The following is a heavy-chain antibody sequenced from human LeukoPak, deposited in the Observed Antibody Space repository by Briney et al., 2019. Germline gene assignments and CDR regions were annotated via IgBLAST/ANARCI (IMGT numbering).Heavy chain of an antibody. D-gene: IGHD3-22*01. CDR2: INPNSGGT. Sequence: GAPVKVSCKASGYTFSDYYMHWVRQAPGQGLEWMGWINPNSGGTNYAQKFQGRVTMTRDMSISTAYMEVSRLTSDDTAVYYCARATIADSSTYYIDYWGLGTLVTVSS. V-gene: IGHV1-2*02. J-gene: IGHJ4*02. CDR1: GYTFSDYY. CDR3: ARATIADSSTYYIDY.